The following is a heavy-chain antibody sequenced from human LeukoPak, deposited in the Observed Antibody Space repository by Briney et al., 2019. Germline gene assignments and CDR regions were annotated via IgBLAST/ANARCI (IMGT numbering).Heavy chain of an antibody. CDR3: ARDCSGGSCHYFDY. J-gene: IGHJ4*02. CDR1: GYTFTGYY. Sequence: ASVKVSCKASGYTFTGYYMHWVRQAPGQGLEWMGWINPNSGGTNYAQKFQGRVTMTRGTSISTAYMELSRLRSDDTAVYYCARDCSGGSCHYFDYWGQGTLVTVSS. V-gene: IGHV1-2*02. CDR2: INPNSGGT. D-gene: IGHD2-15*01.